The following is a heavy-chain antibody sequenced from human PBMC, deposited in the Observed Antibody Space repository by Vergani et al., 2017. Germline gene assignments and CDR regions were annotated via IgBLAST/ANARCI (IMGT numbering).Heavy chain of an antibody. CDR1: GFSFRNAW. V-gene: IGHV3-15*05. CDR2: IKSTFDRGTT. CDR3: PTDPLYCGDGSCYWLRDHHYYGMDV. D-gene: IGHD2-21*01. Sequence: EVQLVESGGGIVKPGGSLRLSCVASGFSFRNAWMNWVRRTPGKGLEWVGRIKSTFDRGTTDYAAAVKGRFTISRDDSKNSLFLQMNGLKTEDIGVYYSPTDPLYCGDGSCYWLRDHHYYGMDVWGQGTTVTVSS. J-gene: IGHJ6*02.